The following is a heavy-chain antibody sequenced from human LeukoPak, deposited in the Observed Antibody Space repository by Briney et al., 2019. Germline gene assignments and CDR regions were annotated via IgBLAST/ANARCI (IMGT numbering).Heavy chain of an antibody. V-gene: IGHV3-30*02. CDR2: IRYDGSNK. J-gene: IGHJ6*04. CDR3: AKGATKYCSSTSCYSDV. CDR1: GFTFSSYG. D-gene: IGHD2-2*01. Sequence: GGSLRLSCAASGFTFSSYGMHWVRQAPGKGLEWVAFIRYDGSNKYYADSVKGRFTISRDNSKNTLYLQMNSQRAEDTAVYYCAKGATKYCSSTSCYSDVWGKGTTVTVSS.